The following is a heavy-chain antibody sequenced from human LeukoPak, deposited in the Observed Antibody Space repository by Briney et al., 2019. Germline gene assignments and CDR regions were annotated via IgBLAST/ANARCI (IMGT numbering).Heavy chain of an antibody. CDR2: INPSGGST. CDR1: GYTFTSYY. J-gene: IGHJ4*02. CDR3: ARALPTYCGGDCYGLIDY. V-gene: IGHV1-46*01. Sequence: ASVKVSCKASGYTFTSYYMHWVRQAPGQGLEWMGIINPSGGSTSYAQKFQGRVTITADESTSTAYMELSSLRSEDTAVYYCARALPTYCGGDCYGLIDYWGQGTLVTVSS. D-gene: IGHD2-21*02.